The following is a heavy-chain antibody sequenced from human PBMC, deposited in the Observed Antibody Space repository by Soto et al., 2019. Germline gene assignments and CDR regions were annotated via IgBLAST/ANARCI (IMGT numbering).Heavy chain of an antibody. CDR3: ASSTNGY. J-gene: IGHJ4*02. CDR1: GGTFISYA. D-gene: IGHD2-8*01. CDR2: IIPIFGTA. Sequence: QVQLVQSGAEVKKPGSSVKGSCKASGGTFISYAISWVRQAPGQGLEWRGGIIPIFGTANYAQKFQGRVTITAGKSTSKAYMELSLLRSEDTAVYYCASSTNGYWGQGTLVTVSS. V-gene: IGHV1-69*06.